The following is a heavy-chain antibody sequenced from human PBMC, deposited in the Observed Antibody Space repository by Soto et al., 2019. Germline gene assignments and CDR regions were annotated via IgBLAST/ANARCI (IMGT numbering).Heavy chain of an antibody. J-gene: IGHJ4*02. D-gene: IGHD3-3*01. CDR3: AKDTDFGTYYDFWSGYYDY. Sequence: GGSLRLSCAASGFTFSSYAMSWVRQAPGKGLEWVSAISGSGGSTYYADSVKGRFTISRDNSKNTLYLQMNSLRAEDTAVYYCAKDTDFGTYYDFWSGYYDYWGQGTLVTVSS. CDR1: GFTFSSYA. CDR2: ISGSGGST. V-gene: IGHV3-23*01.